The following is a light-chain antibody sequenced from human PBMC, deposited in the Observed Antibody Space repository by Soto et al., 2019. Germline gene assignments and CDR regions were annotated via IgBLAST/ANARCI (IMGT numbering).Light chain of an antibody. CDR3: LQHNSYLT. V-gene: IGKV1-17*03. CDR2: AAS. CDR1: QDISNY. J-gene: IGKJ5*01. Sequence: GDRVTITCQASQDISNYLNWYQQKPGKVPKHLIYAASSLQSGVPSRISGSGSGTEFTLTISSLQPEDLATYHCLQHNSYLTFGQGTRLEIK.